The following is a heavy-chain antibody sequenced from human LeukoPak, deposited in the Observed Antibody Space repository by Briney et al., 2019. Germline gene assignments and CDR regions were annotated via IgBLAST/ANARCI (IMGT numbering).Heavy chain of an antibody. CDR1: GGSISSYY. CDR2: IYYSGST. CDR3: ASFSWGYPHDAFDI. D-gene: IGHD7-27*01. J-gene: IGHJ3*02. Sequence: SETLSLTCTVSGGSISSYYWSWIRQPPGKGLEWIGYIYYSGSTNYNPSLKSRVTISVDTSKNQFSLKLSSVTAADTAVYYCASFSWGYPHDAFDIWGQGTMVTVSS. V-gene: IGHV4-59*01.